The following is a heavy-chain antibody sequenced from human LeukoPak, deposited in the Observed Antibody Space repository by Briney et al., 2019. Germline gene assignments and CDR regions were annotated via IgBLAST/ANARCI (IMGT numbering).Heavy chain of an antibody. CDR1: RFTFSNYD. J-gene: IGHJ4*02. V-gene: IGHV3-30*09. D-gene: IGHD6-13*01. CDR3: AKDLWVVAAAGFDY. CDR2: ISYDGSNK. Sequence: GRSLRLSCAASRFTFSNYDMHWVRQAPGKGLEWVAVISYDGSNKYYADSVKGRFAISRDNSKNTLYLQMNSLRAEDTAVYYCAKDLWVVAAAGFDYWGQGTLVTVSS.